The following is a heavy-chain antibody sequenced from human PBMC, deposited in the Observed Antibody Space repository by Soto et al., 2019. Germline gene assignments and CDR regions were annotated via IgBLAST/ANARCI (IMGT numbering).Heavy chain of an antibody. CDR2: INPRGGST. CDR3: ARGGGFSPYYYNLDV. J-gene: IGHJ6*02. D-gene: IGHD2-15*01. CDR1: GYTLNTYY. Sequence: GASVKVSCKASGYTLNTYYMHWVRQAPGQGPEWMGIINPRGGSTTYAQNFQDRVTMTRDTSSSTVYMELGSLRSEDTAVYYCARGGGFSPYYYNLDVWGQGTTVTV. V-gene: IGHV1-46*02.